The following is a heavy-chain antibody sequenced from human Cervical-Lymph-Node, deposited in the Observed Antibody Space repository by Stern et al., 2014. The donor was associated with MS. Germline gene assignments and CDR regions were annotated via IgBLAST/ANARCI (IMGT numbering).Heavy chain of an antibody. D-gene: IGHD3-3*01. CDR1: GFTFSSYS. J-gene: IGHJ6*02. Sequence: EVQLVESGGGLVQPGGSLRLSCAASGFTFSSYSMNWVRQAPGKGLEWISYISSSRSTRYYADSVKGRFTISRDNAKNSLYLQMNSLRDEDTAVYYCARANYDFWSGNSSFQRYYYGMDVWGQGTTVTVSS. V-gene: IGHV3-48*02. CDR2: ISSSRSTR. CDR3: ARANYDFWSGNSSFQRYYYGMDV.